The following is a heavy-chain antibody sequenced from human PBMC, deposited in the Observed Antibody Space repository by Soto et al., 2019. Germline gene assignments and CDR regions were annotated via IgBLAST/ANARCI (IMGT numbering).Heavy chain of an antibody. J-gene: IGHJ4*02. CDR2: IIPIFGTA. CDR3: ARSRFLESPLDY. V-gene: IGHV1-69*13. D-gene: IGHD3-3*01. Sequence: SVKVSCKASGGTFSSYAISWVRQAPGQGLEWMGGIIPIFGTANYAQKFQGRVTITADESTSTAYMELSSLRSEDTAVYYCARSRFLESPLDYWGQGTLVTVSS. CDR1: GGTFSSYA.